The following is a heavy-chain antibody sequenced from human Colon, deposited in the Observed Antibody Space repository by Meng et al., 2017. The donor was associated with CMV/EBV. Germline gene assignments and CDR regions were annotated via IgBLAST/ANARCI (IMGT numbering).Heavy chain of an antibody. J-gene: IGHJ4*02. CDR2: IIPILGIA. Sequence: SVKVSCKASGGTFSSYAISWVRQAPGQGLEWMGGIIPILGIANYAQKFQGRVTITADKSTSTAYMELSSLRSEDTAVYYCASIAARREVSDYWGQGTLVTVSS. V-gene: IGHV1-69*10. D-gene: IGHD6-6*01. CDR3: ASIAARREVSDY. CDR1: GGTFSSYA.